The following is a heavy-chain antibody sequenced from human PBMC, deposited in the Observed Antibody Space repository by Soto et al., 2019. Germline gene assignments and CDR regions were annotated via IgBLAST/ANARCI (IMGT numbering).Heavy chain of an antibody. Sequence: PGGSLRLSCAASGFTFSSYSMSWVRQAPGKGLEWVSGFRTGGDDGTTYYADSVKGRLTISRDNSKNTLFLQMNSLRVEDTAIYYCAKKVNSGPGSQYFDYWGQGTLVTVSS. CDR1: GFTFSSYS. D-gene: IGHD3-10*01. J-gene: IGHJ4*02. CDR3: AKKVNSGPGSQYFDY. V-gene: IGHV3-23*01. CDR2: FRTGGDDGTT.